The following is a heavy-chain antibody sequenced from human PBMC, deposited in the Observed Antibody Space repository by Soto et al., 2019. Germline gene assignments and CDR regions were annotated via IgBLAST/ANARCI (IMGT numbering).Heavy chain of an antibody. D-gene: IGHD3-22*01. CDR2: ISSSSSYI. J-gene: IGHJ6*02. CDR1: GFTFSSYS. Sequence: PGGSLRLSCAASGFTFSSYSMNWVRQAPGKGLEWVSSISSSSSYIYYADSVKGRFTISRDNAKNSLYLQMNSLRAEDTAVYYCARVEDDSSGYPFGYYYYYGMDVWGQGTTVTVSS. CDR3: ARVEDDSSGYPFGYYYYYGMDV. V-gene: IGHV3-21*01.